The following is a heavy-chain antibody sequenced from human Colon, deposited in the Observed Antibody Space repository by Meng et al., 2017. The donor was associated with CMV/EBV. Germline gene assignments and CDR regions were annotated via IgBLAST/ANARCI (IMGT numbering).Heavy chain of an antibody. CDR2: SIPILETA. V-gene: IGHV1-69*05. J-gene: IGHJ4*02. Sequence: SVKVSCKASGYTFTSLDINWVRQAPGQGLEWLGGSIPILETANYARKFLGRVTITTDDSTNTAYMEMSSLTSEDTAVYFCARGFGLTTVTSYFDFWGQGTLVTVSS. D-gene: IGHD4-17*01. CDR3: ARGFGLTTVTSYFDF. CDR1: GYTFTSLD.